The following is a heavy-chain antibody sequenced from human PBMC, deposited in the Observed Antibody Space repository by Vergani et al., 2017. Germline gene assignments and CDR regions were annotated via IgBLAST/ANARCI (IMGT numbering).Heavy chain of an antibody. V-gene: IGHV1-3*01. D-gene: IGHD6-19*01. CDR1: GYTFTSYA. J-gene: IGHJ1*01. CDR2: INAGNGNT. CDR3: ARGRRAVAGGYFQH. Sequence: QVQLVQSGAEVKKPGASVKVSCKASGYTFTSYAMHWVRQAPGQRLEWMGWINAGNGNTKYSQKFQGRVTITRDTSASTAYMELSSLRSEDTAVYYCARGRRAVAGGYFQHWGQGTLVTVSS.